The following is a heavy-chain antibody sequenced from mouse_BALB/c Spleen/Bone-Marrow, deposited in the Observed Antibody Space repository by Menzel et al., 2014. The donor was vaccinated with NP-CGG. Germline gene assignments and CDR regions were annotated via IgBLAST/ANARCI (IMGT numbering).Heavy chain of an antibody. V-gene: IGHV2-6*02. J-gene: IGHJ4*01. CDR2: IWSDGNT. D-gene: IGHD2-10*02. CDR1: GFSLTSYG. CDR3: ARNPYGNYAMDY. Sequence: QVQLTESGPGLVAPSQSLSITCTVSGFSLTSYGLHWVRQPPGKGLEWLVVIWSDGNTTYNSALKSRLSISKDNSKSQVFLKMNSLQTDDTAMYYCARNPYGNYAMDYWGQGTSVTVSS.